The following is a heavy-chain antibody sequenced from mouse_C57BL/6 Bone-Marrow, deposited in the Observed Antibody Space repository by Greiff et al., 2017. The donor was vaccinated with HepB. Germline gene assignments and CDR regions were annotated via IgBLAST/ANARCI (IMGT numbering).Heavy chain of an antibody. V-gene: IGHV1-50*01. CDR2: IDPSDSYP. D-gene: IGHD1-1*01. Sequence: QVQLQQSGAELVKPGASVKLSCKASGYTFTSYWMQWVKQRPGQGLEWIGEIDPSDSYPNYNQKFKGKATLTVDTSSSTAYMQLSSLTSEDSAVYYCARGITTVYYFDYWGQGTTLTVSS. CDR1: GYTFTSYW. J-gene: IGHJ2*01. CDR3: ARGITTVYYFDY.